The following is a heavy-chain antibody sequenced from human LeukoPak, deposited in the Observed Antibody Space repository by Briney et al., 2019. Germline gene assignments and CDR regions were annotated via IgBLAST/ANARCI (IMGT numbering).Heavy chain of an antibody. CDR2: IYYSGST. V-gene: IGHV4-39*01. CDR1: GGSISSSSYY. Sequence: KPSETLSLTCTVSGGSISSSSYYWGWIRQPPGKGLEWIGSIYYSGSTYYNPSLKSRVTISVDTSKNQFSLKLSSVTAADTAVYYCARYSDSSGYYSGGLAFDIWGQGTMVTVSS. J-gene: IGHJ3*02. D-gene: IGHD3-22*01. CDR3: ARYSDSSGYYSGGLAFDI.